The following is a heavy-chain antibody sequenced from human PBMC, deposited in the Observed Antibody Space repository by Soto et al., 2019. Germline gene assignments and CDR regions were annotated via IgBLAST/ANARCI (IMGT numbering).Heavy chain of an antibody. CDR3: ARMVPGYCSGGSCYSSQASFDP. Sequence: SVKVSCKASGGTFSSYAISWVRQAPGQGLEWMGGIIPIFGTANYAQKFQGRVTITADESTSTAYMELSSLRSEDTAVYYCARMVPGYCSGGSCYSSQASFDPWGQGTLVTVSS. CDR1: GGTFSSYA. J-gene: IGHJ5*02. CDR2: IIPIFGTA. D-gene: IGHD2-15*01. V-gene: IGHV1-69*13.